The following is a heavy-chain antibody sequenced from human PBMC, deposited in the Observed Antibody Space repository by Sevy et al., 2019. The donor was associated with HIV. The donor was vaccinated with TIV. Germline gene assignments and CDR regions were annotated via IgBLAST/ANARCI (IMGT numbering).Heavy chain of an antibody. V-gene: IGHV3-7*01. CDR3: ARGGCSSTRCYQVGDWFDS. CDR2: INQDGSEK. D-gene: IGHD2-2*01. J-gene: IGHJ5*01. CDR1: GFIFSSYW. Sequence: GGSLRRSCAASGFIFSSYWMSWVRQAPGKGLEWVANINQDGSEKHYADSVKGRFSISRDNAKNSLYVQMKSLRADDTAVYYCARGGCSSTRCYQVGDWFDSWGQGALVTVSS.